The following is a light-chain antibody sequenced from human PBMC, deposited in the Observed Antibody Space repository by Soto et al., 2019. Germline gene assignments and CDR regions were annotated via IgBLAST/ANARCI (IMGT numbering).Light chain of an antibody. CDR3: SSQGTSSTLV. J-gene: IGLJ2*01. V-gene: IGLV2-14*01. CDR2: DVS. Sequence: QSVLTQPASVSGSPGQSITISCTGTSSDVGYYNYVSWYQQHAGKAPNLMIYDVSNRPSGVSNRFSGSKSGNTASLTISGLQAEDEADYYCSSQGTSSTLVFGGGTKVTVL. CDR1: SSDVGYYNY.